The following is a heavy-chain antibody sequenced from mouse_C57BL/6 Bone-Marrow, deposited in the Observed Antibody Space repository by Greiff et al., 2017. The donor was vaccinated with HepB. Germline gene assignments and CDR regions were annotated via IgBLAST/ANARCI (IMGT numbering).Heavy chain of an antibody. CDR2: IYPRSGNT. V-gene: IGHV1-81*01. CDR1: GYTFTSYG. D-gene: IGHD1-1*02. CDR3: ARGGGRDFDY. Sequence: VKLMESGAELARPGASVKLSCKASGYTFTSYGISWVKQRTGQGLEWIGEIYPRSGNTYYNEKFKGKATLTADKSSSTAYMELRSLTSEDSAVYFCARGGGRDFDYWGQGTTLTVSS. J-gene: IGHJ2*01.